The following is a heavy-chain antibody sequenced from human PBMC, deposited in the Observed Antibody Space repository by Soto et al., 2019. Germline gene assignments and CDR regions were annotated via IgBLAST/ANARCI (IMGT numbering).Heavy chain of an antibody. CDR3: AKEGVTLGTSARYGFYY. Sequence: GGSLRLSCAASGFSFSSYGIHWVRQAPGKGLEWVAVVSNEGSIQYYADSVKGRFTISRDNSENTVFLQMNSLRSEDTAVYYCAKEGVTLGTSARYGFYYLRHRSRVPVSS. CDR1: GFSFSSYG. J-gene: IGHJ4*01. D-gene: IGHD1-7*01. CDR2: VSNEGSIQ. V-gene: IGHV3-30*18.